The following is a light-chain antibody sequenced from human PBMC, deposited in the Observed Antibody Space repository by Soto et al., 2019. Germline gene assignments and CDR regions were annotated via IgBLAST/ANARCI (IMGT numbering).Light chain of an antibody. Sequence: EIVLTHSPATLSLSSCERPTLSSRASQSVSSYLACYQQKHGQAPRLLIYDASNRATGIPARFSGSGSGTDFTLTISSLEPEDFAVYYCQQRSNWRVTFGGGTKVDIK. CDR2: DAS. CDR1: QSVSSY. CDR3: QQRSNWRVT. V-gene: IGKV3-11*01. J-gene: IGKJ4*01.